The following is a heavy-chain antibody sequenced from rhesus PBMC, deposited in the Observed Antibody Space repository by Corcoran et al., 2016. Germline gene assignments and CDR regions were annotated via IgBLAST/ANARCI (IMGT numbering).Heavy chain of an antibody. Sequence: QVQLQESGPGLVKSSETLSLTCAVPGGSISSSNWWSWIRQSQGKGQEGIGYISGSSGITYYNPSLKSRVTISTDTSKNQFSLKLSSVTAADTAVYYCARAPISSAYYKYYFDYWGQGVLVTVSS. CDR3: ARAPISSAYYKYYFDY. CDR2: ISGSSGIT. D-gene: IGHD3-28*01. CDR1: GGSISSSNW. J-gene: IGHJ4*01. V-gene: IGHV4-65*01.